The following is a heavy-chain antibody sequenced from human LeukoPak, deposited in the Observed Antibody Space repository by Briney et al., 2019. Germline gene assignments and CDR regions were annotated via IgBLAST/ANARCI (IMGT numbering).Heavy chain of an antibody. CDR1: GITFSSYW. Sequence: GGSLRLSCAASGITFSSYWMHCVRQAPGKGLVWVSRINSDGISTSYADSVKGRFTISRDNAKNSLYLHMNSLRAEDTAVYYCARAIHNNYGDYVHVNWFDPWGQGTLVTVSS. J-gene: IGHJ5*02. D-gene: IGHD4-17*01. CDR3: ARAIHNNYGDYVHVNWFDP. CDR2: INSDGIST. V-gene: IGHV3-74*01.